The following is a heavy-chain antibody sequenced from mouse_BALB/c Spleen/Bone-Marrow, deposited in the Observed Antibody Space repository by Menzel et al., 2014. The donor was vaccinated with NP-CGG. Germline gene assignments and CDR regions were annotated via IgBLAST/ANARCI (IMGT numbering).Heavy chain of an antibody. CDR3: TRSGSYGYGWYFDA. CDR2: INPSNDTP. D-gene: IGHD1-2*01. J-gene: IGHJ1*01. V-gene: IGHV1S81*02. Sequence: QVQLQQPGAELVKPGASVKLSCRVSGYTFTNYFVYWVKQRPGQGLEWIGEINPSNDTPNFNEKFKSKATLTVDKSSSTAYMQLSSLTSEDSAVYYWTRSGSYGYGWYFDAWGAGTTVTVSS. CDR1: GYTFTNYF.